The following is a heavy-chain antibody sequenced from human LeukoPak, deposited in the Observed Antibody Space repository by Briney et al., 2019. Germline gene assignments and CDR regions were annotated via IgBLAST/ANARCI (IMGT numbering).Heavy chain of an antibody. Sequence: PGGSLRLSCAASGFTFSSYGMHWVRQAPGKGLEWVAVISYDGSNKYYADSVKGRFTISRDNSKNTLYLQMNSLRAEDTAVYYCAKLTIANGMDVWGQGTTVTVSS. D-gene: IGHD4-11*01. J-gene: IGHJ6*02. CDR1: GFTFSSYG. CDR3: AKLTIANGMDV. CDR2: ISYDGSNK. V-gene: IGHV3-30*18.